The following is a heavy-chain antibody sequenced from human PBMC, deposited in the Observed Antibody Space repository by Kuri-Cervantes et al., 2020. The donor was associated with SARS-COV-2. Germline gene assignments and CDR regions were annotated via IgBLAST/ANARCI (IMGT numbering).Heavy chain of an antibody. Sequence: GEPLKISCAASGFTFSSYAMHWVRQAPGKGLEWVAVISYDGSNKYYADSVKGRFTISRDNSKNTLYLQMNSLRAEDTAVYYCARGMGAGATSWSFDYWGQGTLVTVSS. CDR2: ISYDGSNK. CDR3: ARGMGAGATSWSFDY. D-gene: IGHD1-26*01. V-gene: IGHV3-30-3*01. J-gene: IGHJ4*02. CDR1: GFTFSSYA.